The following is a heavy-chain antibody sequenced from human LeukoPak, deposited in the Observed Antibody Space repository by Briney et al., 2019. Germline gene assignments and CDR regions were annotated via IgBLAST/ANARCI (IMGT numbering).Heavy chain of an antibody. V-gene: IGHV4-34*01. D-gene: IGHD1-26*01. Sequence: SETLSLTCAVYGGSFSGYYWSWIRQPPGKGLEWIGEINHGGSTNYNPSLKSRVTISVDTSKNQFSLKLSSVTAADTAVYYCARGPGYSGSYYRHFDYWGQGTLVTVSS. CDR1: GGSFSGYY. CDR2: INHGGST. J-gene: IGHJ4*02. CDR3: ARGPGYSGSYYRHFDY.